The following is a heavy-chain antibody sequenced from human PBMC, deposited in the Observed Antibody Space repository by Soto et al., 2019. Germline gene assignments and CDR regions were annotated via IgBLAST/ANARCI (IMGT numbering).Heavy chain of an antibody. D-gene: IGHD3-22*01. CDR3: ARDIADDSSGYYDC. V-gene: IGHV4-31*03. CDR1: GGSISSGGYY. CDR2: LYYSWST. J-gene: IGHJ4*02. Sequence: QVQLQESGPGLVKPSQTLSLTCTVSGGSISSGGYYWSWIRQHPGKGLEWIGYLYYSWSTYYNPSLKSRVTISVETSKNQFSLKLSAVTAADTAVYYCARDIADDSSGYYDCWGQGTLVTVSS.